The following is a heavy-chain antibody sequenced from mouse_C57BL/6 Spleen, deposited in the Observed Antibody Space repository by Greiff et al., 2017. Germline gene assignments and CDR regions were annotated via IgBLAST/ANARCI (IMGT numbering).Heavy chain of an antibody. CDR1: GYAFSSYW. J-gene: IGHJ2*01. CDR2: IYPGVGDT. V-gene: IGHV1-80*01. D-gene: IGHD1-1*01. Sequence: SGASVKISCKASGYAFSSYWLNWVKQRPGKGLEWIGQIYPGVGDTNYNGKFKRKATLTADKSSSTAYMHLSNLTSGDSAVYFCAIFSRYYGSSNYFDCWGQGTTLTVSS. CDR3: AIFSRYYGSSNYFDC.